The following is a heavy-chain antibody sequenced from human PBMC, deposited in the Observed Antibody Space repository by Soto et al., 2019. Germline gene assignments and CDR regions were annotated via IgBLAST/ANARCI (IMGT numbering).Heavy chain of an antibody. CDR2: IIPIFGTA. D-gene: IGHD3-22*01. J-gene: IGHJ4*02. Sequence: ASVKVSCKASGGTFNRNTISWVRQAPGQGLEWMGGIIPIFGTANYAQKFQGRVTITADESTNTAYMELSRLRSEDTAVYYCARQFDYDSSGYYYAYWGQGTLVTV. CDR3: ARQFDYDSSGYYYAY. V-gene: IGHV1-69*13. CDR1: GGTFNRNT.